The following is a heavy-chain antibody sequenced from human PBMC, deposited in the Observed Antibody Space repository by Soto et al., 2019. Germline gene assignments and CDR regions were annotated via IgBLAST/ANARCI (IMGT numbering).Heavy chain of an antibody. CDR3: AVGDPPI. Sequence: QVQLQESGPGLVKPSETLSLTCTVSGVSITDFYWSWIRQPAGKGLEWIGRVYGSGSSSYNPSLKSRVTMSVDTSKKHFSLNLTSVTAAGTAVYFCAVGDPPIWGQGTVVTVSS. J-gene: IGHJ3*02. CDR1: GVSITDFY. CDR2: VYGSGSS. V-gene: IGHV4-4*07.